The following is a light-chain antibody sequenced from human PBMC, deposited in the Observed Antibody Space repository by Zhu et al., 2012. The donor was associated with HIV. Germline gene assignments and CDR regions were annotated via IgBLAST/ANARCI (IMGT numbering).Light chain of an antibody. Sequence: DIQLTQSPSFLSASVGDRVTITCRASQGISDSLAWYQQKPNKSPQLLVYGASTLQPGVSSRFSGSGFGTDFTLIINNLQPDDIATYYCQKYRNLPLTFGGGTKVEI. J-gene: IGKJ4*01. CDR1: QGISDS. CDR3: QKYRNLPLT. V-gene: IGKV1-27*01. CDR2: GAS.